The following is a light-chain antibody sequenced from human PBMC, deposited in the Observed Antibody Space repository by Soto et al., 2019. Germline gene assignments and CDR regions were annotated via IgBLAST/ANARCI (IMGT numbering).Light chain of an antibody. CDR2: GVS. CDR1: ISDFVVYNY. Sequence: QSVLTQPASVSGSPGQSITISCTGTISDFVVYNYVSWYQQHPGKAPKLMIYGVSNRPSGVSNRFSGSKSGNTASLTISGPQAEDEADYYCSSYTSSSPLVFGTGTKVTVL. CDR3: SSYTSSSPLV. V-gene: IGLV2-14*01. J-gene: IGLJ1*01.